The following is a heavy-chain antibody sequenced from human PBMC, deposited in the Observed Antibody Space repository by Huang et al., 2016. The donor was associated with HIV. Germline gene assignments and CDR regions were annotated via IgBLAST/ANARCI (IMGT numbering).Heavy chain of an antibody. D-gene: IGHD3-16*01. CDR1: GGSVSGPN. CDR3: ARGRGDARGFLGLDF. V-gene: IGHV4-34*01. J-gene: IGHJ4*02. Sequence: QVQLHQWGAGLLKPSETLSLTCAVYGGSVSGPNWTWIRQTPGKGLEWIGEINHSGRTKYSPSLKRRVTISLDTAKNQFSLRLRSVTAADTAVYYCARGRGDARGFLGLDFWGQGTLVTVSS. CDR2: INHSGRT.